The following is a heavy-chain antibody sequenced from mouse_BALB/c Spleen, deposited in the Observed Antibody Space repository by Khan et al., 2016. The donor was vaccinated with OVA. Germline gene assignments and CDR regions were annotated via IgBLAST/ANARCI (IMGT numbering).Heavy chain of an antibody. J-gene: IGHJ1*01. D-gene: IGHD2-3*01. CDR1: GFDLCRYW. Sequence: VKLLEPGGGLVQPGDSLKLSCAAAGFDLCRYWMRWVRQAPGKGLEWIVEVNPYSSTINYTPSLTDKFIIFSDITKHAMYLHIRRMRSEDTALYYCARPIGYFWYFDVWGAGTTVTVSS. CDR3: ARPIGYFWYFDV. V-gene: IGHV4-1*02. CDR2: VNPYSSTI.